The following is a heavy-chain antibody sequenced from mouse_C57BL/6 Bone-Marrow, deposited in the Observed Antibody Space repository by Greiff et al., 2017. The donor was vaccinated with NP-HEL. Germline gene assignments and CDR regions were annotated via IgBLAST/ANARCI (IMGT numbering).Heavy chain of an antibody. CDR1: GYAFTNYL. J-gene: IGHJ1*03. D-gene: IGHD2-12*01. V-gene: IGHV1-54*01. CDR3: ARGRRYWYFDV. Sequence: QVQLKESGAELVRPGTSVKVSCKASGYAFTNYLIEWVKQRPGQGLEWIGVINPGSGGTNYNEKFKGKATLTADKSSSTAYMQLSSLTSEDSAVYFCARGRRYWYFDVWGTGTTVTVSS. CDR2: INPGSGGT.